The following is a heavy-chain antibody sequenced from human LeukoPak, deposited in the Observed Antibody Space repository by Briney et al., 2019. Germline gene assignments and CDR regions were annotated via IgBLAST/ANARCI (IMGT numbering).Heavy chain of an antibody. V-gene: IGHV3-20*04. CDR3: ARDRSLGTRGGCCAY. CDR1: GFTFDDYG. CDR2: INWNGGST. D-gene: IGHD2-15*01. Sequence: PGGSLRLSCAASGFTFDDYGMSWVRQAPGKGLEWVSGINWNGGSTGYADSVKGRFTISRDNAKNSLYLQMNSLRAEDTALYYCARDRSLGTRGGCCAYWGQGTLVTVSS. J-gene: IGHJ4*02.